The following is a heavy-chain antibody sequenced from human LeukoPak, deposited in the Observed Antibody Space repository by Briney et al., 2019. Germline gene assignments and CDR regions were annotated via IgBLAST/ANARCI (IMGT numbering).Heavy chain of an antibody. CDR1: GYTFSSYG. V-gene: IGHV1-18*01. CDR3: ARAMVGLAADGNWFDP. J-gene: IGHJ5*02. CDR2: IATYNGKT. D-gene: IGHD6-13*01. Sequence: GASVKVSCKASGYTFSSYGISWVRQAPGQGLEWMGWIATYNGKTKYAEKVQGRVTMTTDTSTTTAYMELRTLRSDDTAVYYCARAMVGLAADGNWFDPWGQGTLVTASS.